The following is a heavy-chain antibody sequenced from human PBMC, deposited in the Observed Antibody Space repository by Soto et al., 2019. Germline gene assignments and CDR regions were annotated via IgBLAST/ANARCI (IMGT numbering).Heavy chain of an antibody. CDR3: ARIGTGGYYSDY. Sequence: QVQLQESGPGLVKPSETLSLTCTVSGGSISSYYWSWVRQPPGKGLEWIGYIYYSGSTNYNPSLKSRVTISVDTSKNPFSLKLSSVTAADTAVYYCARIGTGGYYSDYWGQGTLVTVSS. CDR1: GGSISSYY. CDR2: IYYSGST. V-gene: IGHV4-59*01. D-gene: IGHD2-8*02. J-gene: IGHJ4*02.